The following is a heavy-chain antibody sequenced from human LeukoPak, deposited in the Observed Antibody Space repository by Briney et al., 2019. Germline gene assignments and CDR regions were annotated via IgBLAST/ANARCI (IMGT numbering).Heavy chain of an antibody. Sequence: SETLSLTCTVSGGSISSGSYCWSWIRQPAGKGLEWIGRIYTSGSTNYNPSLKSRVTMSVDTSKNQFSLTLNSVTAADTAVYYCARVLGRGTIFGVDYYFDYWGQGTLVTVSS. CDR1: GGSISSGSYC. D-gene: IGHD3-3*01. V-gene: IGHV4-61*02. CDR2: IYTSGST. J-gene: IGHJ4*02. CDR3: ARVLGRGTIFGVDYYFDY.